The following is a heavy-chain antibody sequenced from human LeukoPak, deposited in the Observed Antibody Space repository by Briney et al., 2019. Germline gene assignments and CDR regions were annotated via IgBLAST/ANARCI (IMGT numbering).Heavy chain of an antibody. V-gene: IGHV3-30*02. CDR2: IRYDGNNK. D-gene: IGHD1-26*01. Sequence: GGSLRLSCAASGFTFSSYGMHWVRQAPGKGLEWVAFIRYDGNNKNYADSVRGRFTISRDNSKNTMYLQMNSLRAEDTAVYYCAKGSGWEMSYYYYYMDVWGKGTTVTISS. J-gene: IGHJ6*03. CDR3: AKGSGWEMSYYYYYMDV. CDR1: GFTFSSYG.